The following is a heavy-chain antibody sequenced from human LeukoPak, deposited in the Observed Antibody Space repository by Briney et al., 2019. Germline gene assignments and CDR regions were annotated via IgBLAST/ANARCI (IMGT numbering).Heavy chain of an antibody. Sequence: LGASVKVSCKASGYTFTSYAMRWVRRAPGQGLEWMGWINTNTGNPTYAQGLTGRFVFSLDTSVSTAYLQTSSLKAEDTAVYYCARDTVIRLSSGPGYWGQGTLVTVSS. CDR1: GYTFTSYA. D-gene: IGHD6-19*01. J-gene: IGHJ4*02. CDR2: INTNTGNP. V-gene: IGHV7-4-1*02. CDR3: ARDTVIRLSSGPGY.